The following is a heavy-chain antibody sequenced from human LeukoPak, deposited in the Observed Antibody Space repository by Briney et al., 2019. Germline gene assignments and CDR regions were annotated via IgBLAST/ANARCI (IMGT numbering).Heavy chain of an antibody. J-gene: IGHJ4*02. Sequence: GGSLRLSCAASGFTVSSNYMRWVRQAPGKGLEWVSVIYSGGSTYYADSGKGRFTISRDNSKNTLYLQMNSLRAEDTAVYYCAISGSRGYYDILTGYYTLDYWGQGTLVTVSS. D-gene: IGHD3-9*01. CDR1: GFTVSSNY. CDR2: IYSGGST. V-gene: IGHV3-53*01. CDR3: AISGSRGYYDILTGYYTLDY.